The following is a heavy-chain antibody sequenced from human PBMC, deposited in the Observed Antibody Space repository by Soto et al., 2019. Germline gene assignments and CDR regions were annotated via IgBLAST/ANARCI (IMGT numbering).Heavy chain of an antibody. CDR2: INPSGGST. V-gene: IGHV1-46*01. CDR3: AIIVVTAIWRGDY. J-gene: IGHJ4*02. CDR1: GYTFTSYY. D-gene: IGHD2-21*02. Sequence: ASVKVSCKASGYTFTSYYMHWVRQAPGQGLEWMGIINPSGGSTSYAQKFQGRVTMTGDTSTSTVYMELSSLRSEDTAVYYCAIIVVTAIWRGDYWGQGSLVTVSS.